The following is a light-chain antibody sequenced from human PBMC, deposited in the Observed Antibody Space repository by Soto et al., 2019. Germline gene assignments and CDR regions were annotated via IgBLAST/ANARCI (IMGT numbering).Light chain of an antibody. CDR3: QQYDNWPRT. Sequence: EMVMTQSPAILSVSPGESATLPCRASQSVRSNLAWYQQNPGQPPRLLIYDASSRATGIPSRFSGSGSGTEFTLTISSLKSEDFAVYYCQQYDNWPRTFGQGTKVDIK. V-gene: IGKV3-15*01. J-gene: IGKJ1*01. CDR1: QSVRSN. CDR2: DAS.